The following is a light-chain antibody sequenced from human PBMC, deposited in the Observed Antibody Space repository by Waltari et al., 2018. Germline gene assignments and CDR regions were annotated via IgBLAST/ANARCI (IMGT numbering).Light chain of an antibody. CDR3: EQYSNWPGT. J-gene: IGKJ2*02. Sequence: EIVMTQPPATLSVSPGERATLSGRASQSIAGNLAWYQQKPGQPPRLLIYGASTRATGFPARFSGSGSGTEFTLTISSLQSEDFAVYYCEQYSNWPGTFGQGTKLEIK. CDR2: GAS. CDR1: QSIAGN. V-gene: IGKV3-15*01.